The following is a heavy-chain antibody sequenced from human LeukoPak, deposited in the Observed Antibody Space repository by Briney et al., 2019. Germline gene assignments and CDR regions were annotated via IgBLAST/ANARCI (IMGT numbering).Heavy chain of an antibody. D-gene: IGHD4-17*01. CDR2: IYYSGST. Sequence: PSETLSLTCTVSGGSISSGGYYWSWIRQHPGKGLEWIGYIYYSGSTYYNPSLKSRVTISVDTSKNQFSLKLSSVTAADTAVYYCAREDYADDAFDIWGQGTMVTVSS. CDR1: GGSISSGGYY. V-gene: IGHV4-31*03. CDR3: AREDYADDAFDI. J-gene: IGHJ3*02.